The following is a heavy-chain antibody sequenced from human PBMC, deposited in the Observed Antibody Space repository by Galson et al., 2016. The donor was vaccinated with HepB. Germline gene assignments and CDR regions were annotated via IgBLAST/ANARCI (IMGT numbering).Heavy chain of an antibody. CDR3: ARERGIAAAATLDY. CDR2: ISSNGATI. CDR1: GFTFSSYT. Sequence: SLRLSCAASGFTFSSYTMNWVRQAPGKGLEWVSYISSNGATIYYADSVKGRFTISRDNSKNTLYLQMNGLRAEDTAVYYCARERGIAAAATLDYWGQGTLVTVSS. J-gene: IGHJ4*02. V-gene: IGHV3-48*01. D-gene: IGHD6-13*01.